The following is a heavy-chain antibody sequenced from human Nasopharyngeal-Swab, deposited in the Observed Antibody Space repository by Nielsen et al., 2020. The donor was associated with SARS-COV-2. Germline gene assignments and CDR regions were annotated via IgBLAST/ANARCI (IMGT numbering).Heavy chain of an antibody. D-gene: IGHD1-1*01. V-gene: IGHV3-23*01. CDR3: AKDLDWNWYFDL. J-gene: IGHJ2*01. CDR2: ISSSGGST. CDR1: GFTFSSYA. Sequence: GGSLRLSCAASGFTFSSYAMSWVRQAPGKGLEWVSAISSSGGSTYYADSVKGRFTISRDNSKNTLYLQMNSLRAEDTAVYYCAKDLDWNWYFDLWGRGTLVTVSS.